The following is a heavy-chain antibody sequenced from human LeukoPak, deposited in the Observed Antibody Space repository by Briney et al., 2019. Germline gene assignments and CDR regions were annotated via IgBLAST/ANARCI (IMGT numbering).Heavy chain of an antibody. CDR1: GYTFTGYY. Sequence: ASVKVSCKASGYTFTGYYMHWVRQAPGQGLEWMGWINPNSGGANYAQKFQGRVTMTRVTSISTAYMELSRLRSDDTAVYYCARAGYSYENWFDPWGQGTLVTVSS. CDR3: ARAGYSYENWFDP. V-gene: IGHV1-2*02. CDR2: INPNSGGA. J-gene: IGHJ5*02. D-gene: IGHD5-18*01.